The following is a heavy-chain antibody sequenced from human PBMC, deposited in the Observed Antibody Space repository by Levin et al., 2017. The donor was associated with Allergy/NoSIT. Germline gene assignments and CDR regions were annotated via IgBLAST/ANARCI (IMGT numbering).Heavy chain of an antibody. CDR2: ITGSGGRT. D-gene: IGHD2-2*01. CDR1: EFTFTNYA. Sequence: GESLKISCAASEFTFTNYAMSWVRQAPGRGLEWVSTITGSGGRTYYADSVKGRFAISRDNSKNTLYLQMNSLRAEDTAVYYCAKSGFCTSSTCYRFYYYDGMDVWGQGTTVTVSS. J-gene: IGHJ6*02. V-gene: IGHV3-23*01. CDR3: AKSGFCTSSTCYRFYYYDGMDV.